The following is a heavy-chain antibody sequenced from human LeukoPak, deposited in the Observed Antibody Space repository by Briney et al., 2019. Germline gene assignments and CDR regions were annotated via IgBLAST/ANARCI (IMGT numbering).Heavy chain of an antibody. CDR1: GSIFTSYW. J-gene: IGHJ4*02. CDR2: IYPGDSDT. Sequence: GASLQISCEGAGSIFTSYWIGWVRPLPGKGLEVMGIIYPGDSDTGYSPSFHGQVTISADKSISTAYLQWSSLKASDTAMDYCARRYCSSASCYASFDYWGQGTLVTVTS. D-gene: IGHD2-2*01. CDR3: ARRYCSSASCYASFDY. V-gene: IGHV5-51*01.